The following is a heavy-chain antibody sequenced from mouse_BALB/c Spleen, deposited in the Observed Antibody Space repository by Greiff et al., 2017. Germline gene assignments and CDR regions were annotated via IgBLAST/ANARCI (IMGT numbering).Heavy chain of an antibody. J-gene: IGHJ2*01. CDR3: ARGGLRREYYFDY. CDR2: IYPGNGDT. CDR1: GYTFTSYN. Sequence: QVQLQQPGAELVKPGASVKMSCKASGYTFTSYNMHWVKQTPGQGLEWIGAIYPGNGDTSYNQKFKGKATLTADKSSSTAYMQLSSLTSEDSAVYYCARGGLRREYYFDYWGQGTTLTVSS. V-gene: IGHV1-12*01. D-gene: IGHD2-4*01.